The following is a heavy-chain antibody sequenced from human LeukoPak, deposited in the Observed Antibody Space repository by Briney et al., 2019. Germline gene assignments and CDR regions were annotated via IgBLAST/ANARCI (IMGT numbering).Heavy chain of an antibody. CDR2: IYPGDSDT. CDR3: AIKQQLALNWFDP. V-gene: IGHV5-51*01. Sequence: GEPLKISCKGSGYSFTSYWIGWVRQMPGKGLEWMGIIYPGDSDTRYSPSFQGQVTISADKSISTAYLQWSSLKASDTAMYYCAIKQQLALNWFDPWGQGTLVTVSS. CDR1: GYSFTSYW. J-gene: IGHJ5*02. D-gene: IGHD6-13*01.